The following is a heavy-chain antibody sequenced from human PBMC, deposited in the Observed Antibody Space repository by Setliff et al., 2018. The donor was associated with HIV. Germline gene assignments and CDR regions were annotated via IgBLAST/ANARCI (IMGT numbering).Heavy chain of an antibody. CDR2: IYYSGTT. V-gene: IGHV4-39*07. CDR3: ARDNRIMGSRTFDF. D-gene: IGHD1-7*01. CDR1: GDSLISSSYY. Sequence: SETLSLTCTVFGDSLISSSYYWGWIRQPPGKGLAWIGSIYYSGTTYYNPSLKTRVTITVDTSKNQFSLNLYSVTAADTAVYYCARDNRIMGSRTFDFWGRGTLVTVSS. J-gene: IGHJ4*02.